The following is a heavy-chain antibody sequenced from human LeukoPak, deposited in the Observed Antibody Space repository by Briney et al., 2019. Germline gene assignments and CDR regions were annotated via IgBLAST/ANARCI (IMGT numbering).Heavy chain of an antibody. D-gene: IGHD3-22*01. CDR1: GFSFSDYY. CDR3: ATYYYDTSGYPAFDY. CDR2: ISSDSNAM. J-gene: IGHJ4*02. Sequence: PGGSLRLSCAASGFSFSDYYMSWIRQAPGKGLEWLSYISSDSNAMHYADSVMGRFTISRDSAKNSLYLQMNSLRAEDTAVYYCATYYYDTSGYPAFDYWGQGTLVTVSS. V-gene: IGHV3-11*04.